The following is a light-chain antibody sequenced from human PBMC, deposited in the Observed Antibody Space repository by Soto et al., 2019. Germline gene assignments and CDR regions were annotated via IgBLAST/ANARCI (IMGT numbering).Light chain of an antibody. Sequence: QSVLTQPASVSGSPGQSITISCTGSSSDVGGYNYVSWYQQTPGKAPQLIIYEVTNRPSGVSDRFSGSKSGNTASLTISGLQAEDEADYYCCSYTTTSPYVFGTGTKLTVL. CDR3: CSYTTTSPYV. CDR2: EVT. J-gene: IGLJ1*01. CDR1: SSDVGGYNY. V-gene: IGLV2-14*01.